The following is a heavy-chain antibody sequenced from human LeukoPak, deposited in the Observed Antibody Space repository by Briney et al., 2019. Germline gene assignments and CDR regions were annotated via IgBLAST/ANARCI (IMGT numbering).Heavy chain of an antibody. CDR3: ARGGKYGCSGGSCYSDY. D-gene: IGHD2-15*01. Sequence: ASVKVSCKASGYTFTSYDINWVRQATGQGLEWMGWMNPNSGNTGYAQKFQGRVTMTRNTSISTAYMELSSLRSDDTALYYCARGGKYGCSGGSCYSDYWGQGTLVTVSS. CDR1: GYTFTSYD. V-gene: IGHV1-8*01. J-gene: IGHJ4*02. CDR2: MNPNSGNT.